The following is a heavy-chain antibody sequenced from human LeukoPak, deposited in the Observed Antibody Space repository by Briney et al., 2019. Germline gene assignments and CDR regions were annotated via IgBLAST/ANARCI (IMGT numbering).Heavy chain of an antibody. CDR2: ISPGGGPT. V-gene: IGHV3-23*01. CDR3: AKDPGQWLVDLFDY. J-gene: IGHJ4*02. CDR1: GFPFSIYG. Sequence: GGSLRLSCAGSGFPFSIYGMNWVRQAPGKGLGWVSGISPGGGPTYYADSVKGRFTISRDDSKNTLYLQMNNLRAEDTAVYYCAKDPGQWLVDLFDYWGQGTLVTVSS. D-gene: IGHD6-19*01.